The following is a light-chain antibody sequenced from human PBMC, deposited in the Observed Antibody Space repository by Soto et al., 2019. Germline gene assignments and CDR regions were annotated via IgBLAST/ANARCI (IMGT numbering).Light chain of an antibody. CDR2: VNSDGSH. CDR1: SGPRTYA. V-gene: IGLV4-69*01. CDR3: QTWGTGIQV. J-gene: IGLJ3*02. Sequence: QSVLTQSPSASASLGASVKLTCTLSSGPRTYAIAWHQQQPEKGPRYLMKVNSDGSHNKGDGIPDRFSGSSSGAERYLTISSLQSDDEADYYCQTWGTGIQVFGGGTKLTVL.